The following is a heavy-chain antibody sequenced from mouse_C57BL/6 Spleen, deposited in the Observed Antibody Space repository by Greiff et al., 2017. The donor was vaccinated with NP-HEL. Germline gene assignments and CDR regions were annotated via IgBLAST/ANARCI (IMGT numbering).Heavy chain of an antibody. D-gene: IGHD1-1*01. CDR3: ARKGFPYYGSSYGAMDD. CDR1: GYTFTSYW. V-gene: IGHV1-72*01. CDR2: IDPHSGGT. J-gene: IGHJ4*01. Sequence: QVQLQQPGAELVKPGASVKLSCKASGYTFTSYWMHWVKQRPGRGLEWIGRIDPHSGGTKYNEKFKSKATLTVDKPSSTAYMQLNSRTSADSAVYYCARKGFPYYGSSYGAMDDWGQGTSVTVSS.